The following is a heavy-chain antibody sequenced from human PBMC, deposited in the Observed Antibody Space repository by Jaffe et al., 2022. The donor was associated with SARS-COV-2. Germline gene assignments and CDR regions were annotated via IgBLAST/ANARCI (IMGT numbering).Heavy chain of an antibody. CDR2: IYYSGST. CDR1: GGSISSYY. V-gene: IGHV4-59*01. D-gene: IGHD3-22*01. CDR3: ARYHYDSSGYLWYFDL. Sequence: QVQLQESGPGLVKPSETLSLTCTVSGGSISSYYWSWIRQPPGKGLEWIGYIYYSGSTNYNPSLKSRVTISVDTSKNQFSLKLSSVTAADTAVYYCARYHYDSSGYLWYFDLWGRGTLVTVSS. J-gene: IGHJ2*01.